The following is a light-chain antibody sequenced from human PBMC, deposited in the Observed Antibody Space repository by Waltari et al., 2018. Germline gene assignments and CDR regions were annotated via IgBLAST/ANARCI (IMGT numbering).Light chain of an antibody. CDR2: GAS. V-gene: IGKV3-20*01. Sequence: EIVLTQSPGTLSLSPGERATLSCRASQSVSSSYLAWYQQQPGQAPRRLIYGASTRATGIPDRFSGSGSGADFTLTISSLEPEDFAVYYCQQYGSSPRTFGGGTKVEIK. CDR3: QQYGSSPRT. J-gene: IGKJ4*01. CDR1: QSVSSSY.